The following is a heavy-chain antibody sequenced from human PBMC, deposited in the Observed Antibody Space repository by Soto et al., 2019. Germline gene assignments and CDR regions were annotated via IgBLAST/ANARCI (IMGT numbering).Heavy chain of an antibody. CDR2: IWYDGSNK. D-gene: IGHD4-17*01. V-gene: IGHV3-33*01. CDR1: GFTFSSYG. J-gene: IGHJ4*02. CDR3: ARAASDYGDVRNY. Sequence: GGSQRLSCAASGFTFSSYGMHWVRQAPGKGLEWVAVIWYDGSNKYYADSVKGRFTISRDNSKNTLYLQMNSLRAEDTAVYYCARAASDYGDVRNYWGQGTLVTVSS.